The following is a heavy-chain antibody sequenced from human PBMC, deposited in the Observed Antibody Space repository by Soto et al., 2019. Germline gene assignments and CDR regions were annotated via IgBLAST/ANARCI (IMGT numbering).Heavy chain of an antibody. V-gene: IGHV3-74*01. CDR1: GFTFSTYG. CDR2: INSDGSST. J-gene: IGHJ4*02. CDR3: ASSLLTPFDY. D-gene: IGHD7-27*01. Sequence: GGPLRLSCAASGFTFSTYGMHWVRQAPGKGLVWVSRINSDGSSTSYADSVKGRFTISRDNAKNTLYLQMNSLRAEDTAVYYCASSLLTPFDYWGQGTLVTVSS.